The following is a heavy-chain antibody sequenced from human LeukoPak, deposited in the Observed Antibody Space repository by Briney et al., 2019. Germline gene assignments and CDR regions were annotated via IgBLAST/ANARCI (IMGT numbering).Heavy chain of an antibody. V-gene: IGHV1-2*02. CDR1: GYTFTGYY. Sequence: GASVKVSCKASGYTFTGYYMHWVRQAPGQGLEWMGWINPNNGGTNYAQKFQGRVTLTRDTSITTDHMELSRLRSDDTAVYYCARGRLTGDAAAGYWGQGTLVTVSS. CDR3: ARGRLTGDAAAGY. D-gene: IGHD7-27*01. J-gene: IGHJ4*02. CDR2: INPNNGGT.